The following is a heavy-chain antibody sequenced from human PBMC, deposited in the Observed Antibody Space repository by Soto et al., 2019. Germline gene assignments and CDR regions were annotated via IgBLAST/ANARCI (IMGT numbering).Heavy chain of an antibody. CDR3: ARVDTVLAHFDY. J-gene: IGHJ4*02. Sequence: QLQLQESGSGLVKPSQTLSLTCAVSGGSINSDDYSWNWIRQPPGKGLEWIGYIYQSGSTYYNPSLKGRVTISVDRAKNQFSLKLSSVTAADTAVYYCARVDTVLAHFDYWGQGILVTVSS. D-gene: IGHD5-18*01. CDR1: GGSINSDDYS. CDR2: IYQSGST. V-gene: IGHV4-30-2*01.